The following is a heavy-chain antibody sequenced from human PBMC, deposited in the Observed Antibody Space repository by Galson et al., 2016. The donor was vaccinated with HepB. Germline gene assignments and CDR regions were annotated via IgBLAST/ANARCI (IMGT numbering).Heavy chain of an antibody. Sequence: SLRLFCAASGFTFSSYGMHWVRQAPGKGLEWVAVISYDGSNKYYADSVKGRFTISRDNSKNTLYLQMNSLRAEDTAVYYCVRDDYNEGKRAVVPAAVGDFWGQGTLVPVSS. J-gene: IGHJ4*02. D-gene: IGHD2-2*01. CDR1: GFTFSSYG. CDR3: VRDDYNEGKRAVVPAAVGDF. CDR2: ISYDGSNK. V-gene: IGHV3-30*03.